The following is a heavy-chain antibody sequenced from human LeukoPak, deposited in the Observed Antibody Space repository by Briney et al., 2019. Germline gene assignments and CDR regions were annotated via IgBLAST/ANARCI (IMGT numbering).Heavy chain of an antibody. CDR2: IYYSGST. CDR3: ARVSLGRFDY. V-gene: IGHV4-59*01. CDR1: GGSFSGFY. D-gene: IGHD2/OR15-2a*01. J-gene: IGHJ4*02. Sequence: SETLSLTCAVYGGSFSGFYWSWIRQPPGKGLEWIGYIYYSGSTNYNPSLKSRVTISVDTSKNQFSLKLSSVTAADTAVYYCARVSLGRFDYWGQGTLVTVSS.